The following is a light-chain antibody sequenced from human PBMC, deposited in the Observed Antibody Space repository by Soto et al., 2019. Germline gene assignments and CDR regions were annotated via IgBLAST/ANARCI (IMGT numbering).Light chain of an antibody. CDR3: CAYAGNLATYV. CDR2: DVS. J-gene: IGLJ1*01. Sequence: QSVLTQPRSVSGSPGQSVTISCTGSSSDVGGNNFVSWYQQQPGRAPKLLISDVSQRPSGVPERFSGSKSGNTASLAISGLQAEDEADYYCCAYAGNLATYVFGTGTKVTVL. V-gene: IGLV2-11*01. CDR1: SSDVGGNNF.